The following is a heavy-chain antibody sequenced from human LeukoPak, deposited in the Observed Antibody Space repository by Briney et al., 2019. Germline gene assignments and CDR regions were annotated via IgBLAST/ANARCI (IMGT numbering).Heavy chain of an antibody. CDR3: AKLGYSSSWYEGGYFDY. Sequence: GGSLRLSCAASGFTFDDYAMHWVRQAPGKGLEWVSGISWNSGSIGYADSVKGRFTISRDNAKNSLYLQMNSLRAEDTALYYCAKLGYSSSWYEGGYFDYWGQGTLVTVSS. CDR1: GFTFDDYA. V-gene: IGHV3-9*01. D-gene: IGHD6-13*01. CDR2: ISWNSGSI. J-gene: IGHJ4*02.